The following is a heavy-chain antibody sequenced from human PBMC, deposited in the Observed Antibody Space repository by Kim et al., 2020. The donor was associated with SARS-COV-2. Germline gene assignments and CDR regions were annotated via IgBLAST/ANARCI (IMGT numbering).Heavy chain of an antibody. CDR1: GFTFSSYW. V-gene: IGHV3-7*03. Sequence: GGSLRLSCAASGFTFSSYWMSWVRQAPGKGLEWVANIKQDGSEKYYVDSVKGRFTISRDNAKNSLYLQMNSLRAEDTAVYYCARDAYPDYGDYSYYYYGMDVWGQGTTVTVSS. D-gene: IGHD4-17*01. CDR3: ARDAYPDYGDYSYYYYGMDV. J-gene: IGHJ6*02. CDR2: IKQDGSEK.